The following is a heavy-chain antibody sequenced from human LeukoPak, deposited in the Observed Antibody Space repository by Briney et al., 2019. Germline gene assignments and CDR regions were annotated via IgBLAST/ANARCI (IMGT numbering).Heavy chain of an antibody. J-gene: IGHJ4*02. V-gene: IGHV1-18*01. CDR2: TSTHNGNK. D-gene: IGHD3-16*01. CDR3: ARDLRRGSYYDGHYLDF. CDR1: GSTFTNYG. Sequence: ASVKVSFKDSGSTFTNYGCCWVRQAPGQGLEWMGWTSTHNGNKMYAQSLQGRVTVTTDTSTSTTYMELTSLRSGDTAVYYCARDLRRGSYYDGHYLDFWGQGTLVTVSS.